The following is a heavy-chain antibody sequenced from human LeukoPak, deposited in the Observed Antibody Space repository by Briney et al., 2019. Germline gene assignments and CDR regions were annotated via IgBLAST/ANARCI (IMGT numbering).Heavy chain of an antibody. CDR1: GGTFSGYY. V-gene: IGHV4-34*01. CDR3: ARITDRTIFGEIMHGFDI. CDR2: INHSGST. D-gene: IGHD3-3*01. J-gene: IGHJ3*02. Sequence: SEILSLTCAVYGGTFSGYYWSWIRQPPGKGLEGIGEINHSGSTNYNPSLKSRVTITVDTSKNQFSLKLSSVTAADTAVYYCARITDRTIFGEIMHGFDIWGQGTPVTVSS.